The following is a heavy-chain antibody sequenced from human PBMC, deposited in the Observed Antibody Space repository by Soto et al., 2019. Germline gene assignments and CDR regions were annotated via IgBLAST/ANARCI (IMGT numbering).Heavy chain of an antibody. CDR2: INPNSRGT. V-gene: IGHV1-2*04. CDR1: GYTFTDYF. CDR3: ASVTLNAGNWFDP. J-gene: IGHJ5*02. Sequence: ASVKVSCKASGYTFTDYFIHWVRQAPGQGFEWMGWINPNSRGTNYAQKFQGWVTMTRDTSNSTAYMELWGLTSDDTAVYYCASVTLNAGNWFDPWGQGTLVTVSS.